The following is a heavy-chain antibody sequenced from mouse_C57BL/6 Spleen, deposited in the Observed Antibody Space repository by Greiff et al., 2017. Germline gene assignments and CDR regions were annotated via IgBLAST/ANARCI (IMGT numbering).Heavy chain of an antibody. CDR3: ARSRGSITTVVAPFDY. Sequence: QVQLQQSGAELVRPGTSVKVSCKASGYAFTNYLIEWVKQRPGQGLEWIGVINPGSGGTNYNEKFKGKATLTAEKSSSTAYMQLSSLTSEDSAVYFCARSRGSITTVVAPFDYWGQGTTLTVSS. J-gene: IGHJ2*01. CDR2: INPGSGGT. D-gene: IGHD1-1*01. V-gene: IGHV1-54*01. CDR1: GYAFTNYL.